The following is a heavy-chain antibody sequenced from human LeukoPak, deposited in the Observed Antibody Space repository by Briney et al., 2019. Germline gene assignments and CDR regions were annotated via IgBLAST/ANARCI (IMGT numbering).Heavy chain of an antibody. Sequence: SETLSLTCTVSGASTTNDFWNWIRQPAGKGLEWIGRIDTNGNTDYSPSLSSRLTLSMDTSKNQFSLELSSVTASGTAVYYCARGPMTYYYGSEAYRTHLNYYFDSWGQGTLVTVSS. CDR2: IDTNGNT. V-gene: IGHV4-4*07. CDR3: ARGPMTYYYGSEAYRTHLNYYFDS. J-gene: IGHJ4*02. D-gene: IGHD3-22*01. CDR1: GASTTNDF.